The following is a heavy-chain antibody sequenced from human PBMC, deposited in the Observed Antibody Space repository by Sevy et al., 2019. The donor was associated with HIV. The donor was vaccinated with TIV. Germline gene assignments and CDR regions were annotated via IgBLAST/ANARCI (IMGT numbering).Heavy chain of an antibody. CDR1: EVTFYNYA. D-gene: IGHD1-26*01. CDR3: AKSGTYYGGPFDC. J-gene: IGHJ4*02. V-gene: IGHV3-23*01. Sequence: GGSLRLSCAASEVTFYNYAMTWVRQAPGKGLEWVSVIDGSRGNLYYADSVKGRFTISRDNSKNTLYLQMNSLRVDDTAVYYCAKSGTYYGGPFDCWGQGTVVTVSS. CDR2: IDGSRGNL.